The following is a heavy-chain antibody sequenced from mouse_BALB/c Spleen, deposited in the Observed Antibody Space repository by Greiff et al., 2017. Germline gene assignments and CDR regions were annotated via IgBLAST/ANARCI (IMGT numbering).Heavy chain of an antibody. J-gene: IGHJ4*01. CDR2: IYPGDGDT. CDR3: AKFIATATGAMDD. V-gene: IGHV1-82*01. D-gene: IGHD1-2*01. Sequence: QVQLQQSGPALVKPGASVKISCKASGYAFSSSWMNWVKQRPGQGLEWIGRIYPGDGDTNYNGKFKGKATLTADKSSSTAYMQLSSLTSVDSAVYFCAKFIATATGAMDDWGQGTSVTVSS. CDR1: GYAFSSSW.